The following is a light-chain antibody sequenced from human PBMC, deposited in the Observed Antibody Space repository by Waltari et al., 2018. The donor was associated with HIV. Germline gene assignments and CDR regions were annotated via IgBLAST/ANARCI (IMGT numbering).Light chain of an antibody. CDR1: SSNIGAGYD. Sequence: QSVLTQPPSVSGAPGQRVTISCTGSSSNIGAGYDVHWYQQLPGTAPKLHIYGNSNRPSGVPDRFSGSKSGTSASLAITGLQAEDEADYYCQSYDSSLSWVFGGGTKLTVL. V-gene: IGLV1-40*01. CDR3: QSYDSSLSWV. CDR2: GNS. J-gene: IGLJ3*02.